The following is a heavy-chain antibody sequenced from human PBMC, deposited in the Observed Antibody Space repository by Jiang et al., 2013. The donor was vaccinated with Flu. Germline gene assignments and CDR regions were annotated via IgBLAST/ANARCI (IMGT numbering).Heavy chain of an antibody. CDR2: INDVGDSI. V-gene: IGHV3-23*01. CDR3: ARVRTIHFFDY. D-gene: IGHD3-3*01. J-gene: IGHJ4*02. Sequence: VQLLESGGGLVQPGGSLRLSCAASGFTFSTYAMAWVRQAPGKGLEWVSTINDVGDSIYYAYSVKGRFTISRDNSKNTLYLQMNSLRVDDTAAYYCARVRTIHFFDYWGQGTLVTVSS. CDR1: GFTFSTYA.